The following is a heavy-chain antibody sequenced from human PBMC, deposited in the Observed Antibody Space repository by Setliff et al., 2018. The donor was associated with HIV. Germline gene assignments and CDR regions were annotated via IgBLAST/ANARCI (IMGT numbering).Heavy chain of an antibody. V-gene: IGHV1-8*02. CDR2: MNVQTNTV. CDR1: GYTFINYD. D-gene: IGHD3-10*01. J-gene: IGHJ3*02. Sequence: ASVKVSSKASGYTFINYDLNWVRQATGQGLEWMGWMNVQTNTVTYAEKFRGRVTMTRNTAIGTAYMELSGLGSEDTAIYYCARVPLWFGTKGAFDIWGQGTMVTVSS. CDR3: ARVPLWFGTKGAFDI.